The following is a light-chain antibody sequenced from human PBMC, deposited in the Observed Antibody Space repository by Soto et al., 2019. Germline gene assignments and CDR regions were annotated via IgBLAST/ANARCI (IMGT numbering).Light chain of an antibody. Sequence: QSALTQPPSASWSPGQSVTISCTVSSSDVGGYNYVSWYQQRPGKVPKVIIYEVTKRPAGVPDRFSDSKSGNTASLTVSGLQAEDEAEYFCSSYANNNNMLVFGTGTKVTVL. CDR2: EVT. CDR3: SSYANNNNMLV. CDR1: SSDVGGYNY. V-gene: IGLV2-8*01. J-gene: IGLJ1*01.